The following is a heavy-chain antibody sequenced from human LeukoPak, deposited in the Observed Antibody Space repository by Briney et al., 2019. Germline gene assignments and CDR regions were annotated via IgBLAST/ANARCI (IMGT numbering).Heavy chain of an antibody. CDR1: GFTFSNYW. D-gene: IGHD6-13*01. Sequence: GGSLRLSCAASGFTFSNYWMYWVRQASGKGLVWVSAISGSGGSTYYADSVKGRFTISRDNSKNTLYLQMNSLRAEDTAVYYCAKIAAAGIYYLDYWGQGTLVTVSS. CDR3: AKIAAAGIYYLDY. V-gene: IGHV3-23*01. CDR2: ISGSGGST. J-gene: IGHJ4*02.